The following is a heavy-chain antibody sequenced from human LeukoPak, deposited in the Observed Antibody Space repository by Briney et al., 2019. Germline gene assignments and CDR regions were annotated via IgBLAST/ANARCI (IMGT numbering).Heavy chain of an antibody. V-gene: IGHV4-39*01. D-gene: IGHD4-17*01. J-gene: IGHJ3*01. CDR2: LYHSGST. CDR3: ARLAFTSYGFDV. CDR1: GGSISISKFY. Sequence: PSETLSLTCNVSGGSISISKFYWGWIRQPLGTKLEWIGHLYHSGSTYYNLSLKSRVTLSVDTSKNQFSLKLTSVTAADTAVYYCARLAFTSYGFDVWGQGATVIVSS.